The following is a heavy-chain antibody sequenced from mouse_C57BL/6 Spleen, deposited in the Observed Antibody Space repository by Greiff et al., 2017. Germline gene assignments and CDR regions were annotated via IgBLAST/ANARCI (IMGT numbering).Heavy chain of an antibody. CDR2: IYPGSGST. D-gene: IGHD1-1*01. CDR1: GYTFTSYW. V-gene: IGHV1-55*01. CDR3: ARNDYYSKGYWDFDV. J-gene: IGHJ1*03. Sequence: QVQLQQPGAELVKPGASVKMSCKASGYTFTSYWITWVKQRPGQGLEWIGDIYPGSGSTNYNEKFKSKATLTVDKSSSTVYMQLSSLTSEDSAVDYCARNDYYSKGYWDFDVWGTGTTVTVSS.